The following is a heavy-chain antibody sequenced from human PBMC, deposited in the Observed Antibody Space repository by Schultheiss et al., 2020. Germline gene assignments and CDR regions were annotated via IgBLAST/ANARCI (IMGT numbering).Heavy chain of an antibody. D-gene: IGHD1-26*01. J-gene: IGHJ2*01. CDR1: GFTFSSYG. CDR3: AKGSYSGSSAYWYFDL. Sequence: GGSLRLSCAASGFTFSSYGMHWVRQAPGKGLEWVAFIRYDGSNKYYADSVKGRFTISRDNSKNTLYLQMNSLRAEDTAVYYCAKGSYSGSSAYWYFDLWGRGTLVTVSS. V-gene: IGHV3-30*02. CDR2: IRYDGSNK.